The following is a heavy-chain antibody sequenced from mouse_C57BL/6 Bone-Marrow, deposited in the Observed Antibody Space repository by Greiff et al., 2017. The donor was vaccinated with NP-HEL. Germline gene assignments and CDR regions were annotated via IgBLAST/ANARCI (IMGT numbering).Heavy chain of an antibody. V-gene: IGHV14-4*01. CDR1: GFNIKDDY. J-gene: IGHJ2*01. D-gene: IGHD1-1*01. CDR3: TTTVFDY. Sequence: EVQLQQSGAELVRPGASVKLSCTASGFNIKDDYMHWVKQRPEQGLEWIGWIDPENGDTEYASKFQGKATITADTSSNTAYLQLSSLTSEDTAVYYCTTTVFDYWRQGTPLTVSS. CDR2: IDPENGDT.